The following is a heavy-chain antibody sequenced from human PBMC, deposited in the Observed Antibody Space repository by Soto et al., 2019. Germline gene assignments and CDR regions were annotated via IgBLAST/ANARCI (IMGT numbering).Heavy chain of an antibody. CDR3: AKTPRQWLVYFDY. CDR1: GFTFSNYA. J-gene: IGHJ4*02. D-gene: IGHD6-19*01. Sequence: EVQLLESGGGLVQPGGSLRLSCAASGFTFSNYAVSWVRQAPGKGLEWVSAISGSGGTTYYADSVKGRLTISRDNSKDTLHLQMNSLRAEDTAIYYCAKTPRQWLVYFDYWGQGALVTVSS. V-gene: IGHV3-23*01. CDR2: ISGSGGTT.